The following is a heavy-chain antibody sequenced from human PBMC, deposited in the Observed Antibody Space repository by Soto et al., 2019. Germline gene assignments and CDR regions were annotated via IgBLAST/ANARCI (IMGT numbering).Heavy chain of an antibody. CDR1: GGTFSSYA. Sequence: SVKVSCKASGGTFSSYAISWVRQAPGQGLEWMGGIIPIFGTANYAQKFQGRVTITADKSTSTAYMELSSLRSEDTAVYYCAREIGQYYGGDCYVELMNWYFDLWGRGTLVTVSS. CDR3: AREIGQYYGGDCYVELMNWYFDL. J-gene: IGHJ2*01. D-gene: IGHD2-21*02. V-gene: IGHV1-69*06. CDR2: IIPIFGTA.